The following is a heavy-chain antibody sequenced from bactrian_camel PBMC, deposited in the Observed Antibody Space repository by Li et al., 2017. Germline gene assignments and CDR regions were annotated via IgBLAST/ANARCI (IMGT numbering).Heavy chain of an antibody. CDR3: AADSGRYLVRGDRVDY. D-gene: IGHD4*01. Sequence: VQLVESGGGSVQAGGSLRLSCAASGFTYSTYCMGWIRQAPGKGREGVASIYTGTDRTYYADSVKGRFTLSQDNAKKTVYLQMNSLKPEDTAVYYCAADSGRYLVRGDRVDYRGQGTQVTVS. CDR2: IYTGTDRT. V-gene: IGHV3S40*01. J-gene: IGHJ4*01. CDR1: GFTYSTYC.